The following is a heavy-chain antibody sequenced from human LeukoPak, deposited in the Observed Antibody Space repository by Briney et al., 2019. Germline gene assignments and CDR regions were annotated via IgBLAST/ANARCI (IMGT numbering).Heavy chain of an antibody. CDR3: ARDLSRVCSGGSCYWNDY. J-gene: IGHJ4*02. CDR1: GYTFTGYY. D-gene: IGHD2-15*01. Sequence: ASVKVSCKASGYTFTGYYMHWVRRAPGQGLEWMGWINPNSGGTNYAQKFQGRVTMTRDTSISTAYMELSRLRSDDTAVYYCARDLSRVCSGGSCYWNDYWGQGTLVTVSS. V-gene: IGHV1-2*02. CDR2: INPNSGGT.